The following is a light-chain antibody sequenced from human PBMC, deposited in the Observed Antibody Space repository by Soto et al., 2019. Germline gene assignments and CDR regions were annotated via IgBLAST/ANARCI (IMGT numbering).Light chain of an antibody. CDR3: NSYTSSSTLV. V-gene: IGLV2-14*01. CDR1: SNDVGGYDY. CDR2: EVS. J-gene: IGLJ2*01. Sequence: QSALTQPASVSGSPGQSITISCSGTSNDVGGYDYVSWYQQHPGKAPKLVIYEVSNRPSWVSNRFSGSKSGNTASLTTSGLQPEDEADYYCNSYTSSSTLVFGGGTKLTVL.